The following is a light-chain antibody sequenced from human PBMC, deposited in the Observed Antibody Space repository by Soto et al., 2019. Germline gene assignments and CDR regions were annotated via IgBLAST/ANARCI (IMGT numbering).Light chain of an antibody. CDR1: SSDVGSYNL. CDR2: EVS. J-gene: IGLJ1*01. V-gene: IGLV2-23*02. Sequence: QSVLAQPASVSGSPGQSITISCTGTSSDVGSYNLVSWYQQHPGKAPKLMIYEVSKRPSGVSNRFSGSKSGNTASLTISGLQTEDEADYYCCSYAGSDYVFGTGNKATVL. CDR3: CSYAGSDYV.